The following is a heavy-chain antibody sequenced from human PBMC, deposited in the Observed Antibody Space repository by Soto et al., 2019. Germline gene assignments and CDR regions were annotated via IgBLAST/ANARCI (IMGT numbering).Heavy chain of an antibody. CDR3: AKAWSGSYSLSGY. V-gene: IGHV3-23*01. CDR1: GFTFSSYA. CDR2: ITDSGDGT. Sequence: GGSLRLSCAASGFTFSSYAMNWVRQAPGKGLELVSTITDSGDGTYYADSVRGRFTISRDNSKSTLYLQMNSLRAGDTAVYYCAKAWSGSYSLSGYWGQGTLVTVSS. J-gene: IGHJ4*02. D-gene: IGHD1-26*01.